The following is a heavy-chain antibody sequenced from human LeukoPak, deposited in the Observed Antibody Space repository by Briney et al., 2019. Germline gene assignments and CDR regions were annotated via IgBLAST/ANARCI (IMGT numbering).Heavy chain of an antibody. Sequence: PSETMSLTCAVSGYSISSGYYWGWIRQPPGKGLEWIGSIYHSGSTYYNPSLKSRVTISVDTSKNQFSLKLSSVTAADTAVYYCARVGGHDILTGYYPLPFDYWGQGTLVTVSS. V-gene: IGHV4-38-2*01. CDR2: IYHSGST. CDR1: GYSISSGYY. CDR3: ARVGGHDILTGYYPLPFDY. J-gene: IGHJ4*02. D-gene: IGHD3-9*01.